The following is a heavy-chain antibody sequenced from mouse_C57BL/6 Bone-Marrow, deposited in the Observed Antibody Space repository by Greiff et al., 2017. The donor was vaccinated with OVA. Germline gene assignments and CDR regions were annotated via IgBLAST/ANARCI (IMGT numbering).Heavy chain of an antibody. CDR1: GYTFTNYW. J-gene: IGHJ4*01. D-gene: IGHD1-1*01. V-gene: IGHV1-63*01. Sequence: QVQLQQSGAELVRPGTSVKMSCKASGYTFTNYWIGWAKQRPGHGLEWIGYIYPGGGYTNYTEKFKGKATLTADKSSSTAYLQLSSLTSEDSAIFDGARGYGSSNYYAMDYWGQGTSVTVSS. CDR2: IYPGGGYT. CDR3: ARGYGSSNYYAMDY.